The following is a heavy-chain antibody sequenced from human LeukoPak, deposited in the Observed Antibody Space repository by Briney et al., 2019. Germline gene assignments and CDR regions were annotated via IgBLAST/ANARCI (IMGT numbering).Heavy chain of an antibody. J-gene: IGHJ6*03. D-gene: IGHD2-21*01. CDR1: GLTFHDYA. CDR2: IVDDSSKT. CDR3: AKQPYNYYYLDV. V-gene: IGHV3-23*01. Sequence: GGSLRLSCAISGLTFHDYAMTWVRQAPGKGLEWVSTIVDDSSKTYYADSVKGRFTISRDNSNYMLFLHMNNLRAEDTAIYYCAKQPYNYYYLDVWGKGTTVTVSS.